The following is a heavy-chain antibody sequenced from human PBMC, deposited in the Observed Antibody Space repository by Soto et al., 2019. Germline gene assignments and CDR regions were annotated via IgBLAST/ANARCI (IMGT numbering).Heavy chain of an antibody. CDR3: ATGPVYYYYGMDV. V-gene: IGHV3-30*03. CDR2: ISYDGSNK. J-gene: IGHJ6*02. CDR1: GFTFSSYG. Sequence: GGSLRLSCAASGFTFSSYGMHWVRQAPGKGLEWVAVISYDGSNKYYADSVKGRFTISRDNSKNTLYLQMNSLRAEDTAVYYCATGPVYYYYGMDVWGQGTTVTVSS.